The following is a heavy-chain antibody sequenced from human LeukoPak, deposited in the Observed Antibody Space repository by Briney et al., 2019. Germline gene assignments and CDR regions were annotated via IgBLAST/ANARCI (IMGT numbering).Heavy chain of an antibody. CDR2: IYYSGST. CDR1: GGSISSYY. V-gene: IGHV4-59*08. Sequence: SETLSLTCTVSGGSISSYYWSWIRQPAGKGLEWIGYIYYSGSTNYNPSLKSRVTISVDTSKNQFSLKLSSVTAADTAVYYCARQLVGATYAYYFDYWGQGTLVTVSS. D-gene: IGHD1-26*01. CDR3: ARQLVGATYAYYFDY. J-gene: IGHJ4*02.